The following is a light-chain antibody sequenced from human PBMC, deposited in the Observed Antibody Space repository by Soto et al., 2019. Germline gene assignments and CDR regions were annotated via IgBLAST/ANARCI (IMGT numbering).Light chain of an antibody. V-gene: IGKV3-15*01. Sequence: EIVMTQSPATLSVSPGERATLSCRASQSVGSNLAWYQQKPGQAPRLLIYGASTRATGIPARFSGSGCGTEFTLTISSRQSEDFAIYSCQQYNHWPPLTFGGGTKVEIK. CDR1: QSVGSN. J-gene: IGKJ4*01. CDR2: GAS. CDR3: QQYNHWPPLT.